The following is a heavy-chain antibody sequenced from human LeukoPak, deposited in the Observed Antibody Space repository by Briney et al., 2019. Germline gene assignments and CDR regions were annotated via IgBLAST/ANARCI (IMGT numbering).Heavy chain of an antibody. D-gene: IGHD2-2*02. CDR3: ARPIRDIVVVPAAIGFGAFDI. J-gene: IGHJ3*02. V-gene: IGHV1-69*13. CDR1: GGTFSSYA. Sequence: ASVKVSCKASGGTFSSYAISWVRQAPGQGLEWMGGIIPIFGTANYARKFQGRVTITADESTSTAYMELSSLRSEDTAVYYCARPIRDIVVVPAAIGFGAFDIWGQGTMVTVSS. CDR2: IIPIFGTA.